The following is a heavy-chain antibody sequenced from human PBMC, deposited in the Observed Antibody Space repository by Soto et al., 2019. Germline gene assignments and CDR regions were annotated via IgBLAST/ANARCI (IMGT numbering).Heavy chain of an antibody. D-gene: IGHD4-17*01. CDR2: INHSGST. Sequence: QVQLQQWGAGLLKPSETLSLTCAVYGGSFSGYYWSWIRQPPGKGLEWIGEINHSGSTNYNPSLTRRVTISVDTSKNQFSLKLSSVTAADTAVYYCSRGRRTAVTIDYWGQGTLVTVSS. J-gene: IGHJ4*02. V-gene: IGHV4-34*01. CDR1: GGSFSGYY. CDR3: SRGRRTAVTIDY.